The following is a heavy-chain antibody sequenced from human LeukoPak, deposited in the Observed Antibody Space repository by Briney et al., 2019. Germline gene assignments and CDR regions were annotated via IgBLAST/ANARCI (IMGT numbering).Heavy chain of an antibody. CDR3: AREGSSGWTYYFDY. Sequence: SSETLSLTCAVSGGSISSNSYYWGWIRQPPGKGLEWIGSIYYSGSTYYNPSLKSRVTISVDTSKNQFSLKLSSVTAADTAVYYCAREGSSGWTYYFDYWGQGTLVTVSS. CDR1: GGSISSNSYY. V-gene: IGHV4-39*07. CDR2: IYYSGST. J-gene: IGHJ4*02. D-gene: IGHD6-19*01.